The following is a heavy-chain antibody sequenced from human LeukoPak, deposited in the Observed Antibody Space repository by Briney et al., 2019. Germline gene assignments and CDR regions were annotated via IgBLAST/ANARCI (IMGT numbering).Heavy chain of an antibody. Sequence: PSETLSLTCSVSGGSISGYYWIWIRQPPGNGLEWVAYIHSSGGTNYNPSPKSRVTMSVDTSKNQFSLKLSSVTAADTAVYYCARDVPSGSYHDYWGQGTLVTVSS. J-gene: IGHJ4*02. D-gene: IGHD1-26*01. CDR2: IHSSGGT. CDR3: ARDVPSGSYHDY. CDR1: GGSISGYY. V-gene: IGHV4-59*12.